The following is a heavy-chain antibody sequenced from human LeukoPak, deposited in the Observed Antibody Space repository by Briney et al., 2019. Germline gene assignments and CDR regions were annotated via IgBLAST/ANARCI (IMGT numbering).Heavy chain of an antibody. CDR3: ARHSDWRFDY. V-gene: IGHV5-51*01. J-gene: IGHJ4*02. CDR1: GYSFTSYW. Sequence: GESLKISCKGSGYSFTSYWIAWVRQMPGKGLEWMGIIYLADSDTSYSPSFQGQVTISADKSISTAYLQGSSLKASVTAMYYCARHSDWRFDYWGQGTLVTVSS. D-gene: IGHD3-9*01. CDR2: IYLADSDT.